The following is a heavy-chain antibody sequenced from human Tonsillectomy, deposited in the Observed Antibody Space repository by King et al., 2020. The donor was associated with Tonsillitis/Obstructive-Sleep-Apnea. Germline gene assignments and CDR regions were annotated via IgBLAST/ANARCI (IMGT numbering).Heavy chain of an antibody. CDR2: IYWDDDK. J-gene: IGHJ5*02. V-gene: IGHV2-5*02. CDR3: AHSGPFGVVFMYTHCFDP. CDR1: GFSLSTSGVG. D-gene: IGHD3-3*01. Sequence: QITLKESGPTLVKPTQTLTLTCTFSGFSLSTSGVGVGWIRQPPGKALEWLALIYWDDDKLYSPSLKSRLTITKDTSKNQVVLTVTNMDPVDTATYYCAHSGPFGVVFMYTHCFDPWGQGTPVTVSS.